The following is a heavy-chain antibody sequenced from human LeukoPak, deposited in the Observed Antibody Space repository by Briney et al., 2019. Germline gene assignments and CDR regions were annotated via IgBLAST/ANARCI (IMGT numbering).Heavy chain of an antibody. CDR2: ISYDGSNM. V-gene: IGHV3-30*18. CDR1: GFTFSDHY. Sequence: GGSLRLSCAASGFTFSDHYMSWIRQAPGKGLEWVALISYDGSNMYYVDSVKGRFTISRDNSKNTLYLQMNSLRAEDTAVYYCAKDYGSGYQWLATFDYWGQGTLVTVSS. CDR3: AKDYGSGYQWLATFDY. J-gene: IGHJ4*02. D-gene: IGHD6-19*01.